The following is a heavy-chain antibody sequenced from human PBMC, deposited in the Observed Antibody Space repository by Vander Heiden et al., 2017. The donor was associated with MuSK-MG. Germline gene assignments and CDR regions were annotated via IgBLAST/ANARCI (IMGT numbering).Heavy chain of an antibody. J-gene: IGHJ2*01. V-gene: IGHV2-26*01. D-gene: IGHD6-19*01. Sequence: QVTLKESGPVLVKPTETLTLTCTVPGFSLSNASMGVSWIRQPPGKALEWLAHIFSNDEKSYSTSLKSRLTISKDTSKSQVVLTMTNMDPVDTATYYCARILGSSGWYEWWYFDLWCRGTLVTHSS. CDR2: IFSNDEK. CDR1: GFSLSNASMG. CDR3: ARILGSSGWYEWWYFDL.